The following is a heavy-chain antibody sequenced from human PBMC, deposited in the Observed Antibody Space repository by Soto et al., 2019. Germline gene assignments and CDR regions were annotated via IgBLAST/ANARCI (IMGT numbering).Heavy chain of an antibody. Sequence: SVKVSCKASGGTFSSYAISWVRQAPGQGLEWMGGIIPIFGAANYAQKFQSRVTITADESTSTAYMELSSLRSEDTAVYYCARVGVSGYDYPDYFYFFTLDVWGQGTTVTVSS. CDR3: ARVGVSGYDYPDYFYFFTLDV. V-gene: IGHV1-69*13. J-gene: IGHJ6*02. D-gene: IGHD5-12*01. CDR1: GGTFSSYA. CDR2: IIPIFGAA.